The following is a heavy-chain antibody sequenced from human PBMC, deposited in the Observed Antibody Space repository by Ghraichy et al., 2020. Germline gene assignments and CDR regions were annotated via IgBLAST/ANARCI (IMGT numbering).Heavy chain of an antibody. CDR3: VRRPENYMWGTSLPFDH. V-gene: IGHV3-64D*06. CDR2: ISSNGATT. J-gene: IGHJ4*02. Sequence: GGSLRLSCSASGFDFSSFNMYWVRQAPGKGLEYVSGISSNGATTDYAYSVKGRFTISRDNPKNTLYFQMSSLKTEDTAVNYCVRRPENYMWGTSLPFDHWVQGTLVSVSP. CDR1: GFDFSSFN. D-gene: IGHD3-16*01.